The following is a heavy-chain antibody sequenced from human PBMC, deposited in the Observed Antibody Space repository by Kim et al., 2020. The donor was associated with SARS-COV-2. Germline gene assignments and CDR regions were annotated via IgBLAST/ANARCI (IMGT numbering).Heavy chain of an antibody. CDR2: IHSDGTST. CDR3: ARDQERNRNDWWFDP. D-gene: IGHD1-1*01. V-gene: IGHV3-74*01. J-gene: IGHJ5*02. CDR1: GFTFSRYW. Sequence: GGSLRLSCAASGFTFSRYWMHWVRQAPGKGLEWVSRIHSDGTSTSYADSVKGRFTISRDNAKNTLYLEVNSLRAEDTAVYYCARDQERNRNDWWFDPGGQGTLVTVSS.